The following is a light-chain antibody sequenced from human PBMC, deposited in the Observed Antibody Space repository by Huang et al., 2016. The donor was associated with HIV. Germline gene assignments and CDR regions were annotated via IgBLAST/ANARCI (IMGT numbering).Light chain of an antibody. CDR1: QDITNY. CDR3: QQLNSYPIT. J-gene: IGKJ5*01. V-gene: IGKV1-9*01. Sequence: IQLTQSPSSLSLLIGDRVTITCRASQDITNYLAWYQQKPRQPPRVLIYAASAFPGGVPSRFSGSGSGRNFTLNINNLQPEDFGTYYCQQLNSYPITFGQGTRLEIK. CDR2: AAS.